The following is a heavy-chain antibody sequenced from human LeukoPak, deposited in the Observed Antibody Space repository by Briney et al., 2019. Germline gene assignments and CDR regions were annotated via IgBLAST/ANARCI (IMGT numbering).Heavy chain of an antibody. V-gene: IGHV3-23*01. D-gene: IGHD6-6*01. CDR1: GFTFSSYA. Sequence: GGSLRLSCAASGFTFSSYAMSWVRQAPGKGLEWVSAISGSGGSTYYADSVKGRFTISRDNTRETLFLHMTSLRVEDTAVYYCVREATRHFDFDSWGQGTLVTVSS. J-gene: IGHJ5*01. CDR3: VREATRHFDFDS. CDR2: ISGSGGST.